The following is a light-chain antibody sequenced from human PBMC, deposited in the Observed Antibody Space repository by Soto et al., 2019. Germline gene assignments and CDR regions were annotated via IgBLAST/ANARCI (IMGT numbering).Light chain of an antibody. CDR3: QHYNNWPLT. J-gene: IGKJ4*01. CDR1: QSISNK. V-gene: IGKV3-15*01. Sequence: EIEMTQSPATLSVSPGERATLSCRASQSISNKLGWYQQKPGQAPRLLIYGASTRATGIPGRFSGSGSGTEFTLTISTVQSEDLAVYYCQHYNNWPLTFGRGTKVDIK. CDR2: GAS.